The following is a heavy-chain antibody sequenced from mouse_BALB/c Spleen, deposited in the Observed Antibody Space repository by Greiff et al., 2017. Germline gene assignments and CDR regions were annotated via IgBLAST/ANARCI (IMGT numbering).Heavy chain of an antibody. CDR3: ARGDYGNYRYYAMDY. V-gene: IGHV5-17*02. D-gene: IGHD2-1*01. CDR1: GFTFSSFG. CDR2: ISSGSSTI. J-gene: IGHJ4*01. Sequence: EVQGVESGGGLVQPGGSRKLSCAASGFTFSSFGMHWVRQAPEKGLEWVAYISSGSSTIYYADTVKGRFTISRDNPKNTLFLQMTSLRSEDTAMYYCARGDYGNYRYYAMDYWGQGTSVTVSS.